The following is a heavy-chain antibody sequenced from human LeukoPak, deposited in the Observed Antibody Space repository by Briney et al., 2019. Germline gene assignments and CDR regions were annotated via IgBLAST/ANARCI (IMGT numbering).Heavy chain of an antibody. CDR2: ISGSGGDT. D-gene: IGHD1-26*01. V-gene: IGHV3-23*01. CDR3: AKKGATTGDFDY. J-gene: IGHJ4*02. Sequence: HLGGSLRLSCAASGFTFSNFLMTWVRQAPGKGPEWVSAISGSGGDTYYADSVKGRFTISRDNSKNTLYLQMNSLRAEDTAVYYCAKKGATTGDFDYWGQGTLVTVSS. CDR1: GFTFSNFL.